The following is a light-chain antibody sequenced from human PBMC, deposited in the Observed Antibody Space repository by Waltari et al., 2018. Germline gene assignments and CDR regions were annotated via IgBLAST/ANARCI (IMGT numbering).Light chain of an antibody. CDR3: SSYAGSVV. CDR1: SSDIGSYNV. Sequence: QSALTQPASVSGSRGQSITISCTGSSSDIGSYNVFSWYQHHPGKAPKLLIYGVNTRPSGVSNRFSCSKSGNTASLTISGLQAEDEADYYCSSYAGSVVFGGGTKLTVL. V-gene: IGLV2-23*02. J-gene: IGLJ3*02. CDR2: GVN.